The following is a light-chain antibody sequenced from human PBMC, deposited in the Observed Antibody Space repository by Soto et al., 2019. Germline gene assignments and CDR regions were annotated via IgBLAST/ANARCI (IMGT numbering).Light chain of an antibody. V-gene: IGKV3-20*01. Sequence: ENVLTQSPGTLSLSPGERATLSFRASQSVSSGYLAWYQQKPGQAPRLLIYGASSRATGIPDRFSGSGSGTDFTLTISRLESEDFAVYYCQQSGTSPPTFGQGTKVDIK. CDR2: GAS. CDR3: QQSGTSPPT. CDR1: QSVSSGY. J-gene: IGKJ1*01.